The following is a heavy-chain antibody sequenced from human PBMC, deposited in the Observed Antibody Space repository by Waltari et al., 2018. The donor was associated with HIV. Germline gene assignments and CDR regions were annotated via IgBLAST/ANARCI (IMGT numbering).Heavy chain of an antibody. J-gene: IGHJ2*01. CDR1: SGSITSGTYY. Sequence: QVQLQESGPGLVKPSQTLPLTCTVASGSITSGTYYCSWIRQPAGKGVAWIGRVYTSGSTNYNPSLKNRVTISIDTSRTQFSLRLSSVAAADTAVYYCARALDYYESGSFPLWFFDVWGRGTLVTVSS. D-gene: IGHD3-10*01. V-gene: IGHV4-61*02. CDR2: VYTSGST. CDR3: ARALDYYESGSFPLWFFDV.